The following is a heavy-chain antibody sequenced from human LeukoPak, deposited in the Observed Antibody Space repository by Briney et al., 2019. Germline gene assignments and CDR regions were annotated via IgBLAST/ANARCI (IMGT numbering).Heavy chain of an antibody. D-gene: IGHD6-19*01. CDR3: ASRGSSGWYQGGFDY. CDR2: IYSGGAT. Sequence: PGGSLRLSCADSGFTFSSNYMNWVRQAPGKGLEWVSPIYSGGATYYSDSVKGSFTISRDISKNTLYFQMNSLRAEDTALYYCASRGSSGWYQGGFDYWGQGTPVTVSS. V-gene: IGHV3-66*01. CDR1: GFTFSSNY. J-gene: IGHJ4*02.